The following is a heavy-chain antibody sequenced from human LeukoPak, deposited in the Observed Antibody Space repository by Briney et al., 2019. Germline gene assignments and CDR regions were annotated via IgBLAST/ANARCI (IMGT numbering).Heavy chain of an antibody. D-gene: IGHD6-19*01. Sequence: GGSLRLSCAASGFTFSNFWMSWVRQAPGKGLEWVANINQDGSEKNYVDSVKGRFTISRDSAKNSLYLQMDSLRAEDTAIYYCGRCSGWAFKNWGQGTLVTVSS. J-gene: IGHJ4*02. CDR1: GFTFSNFW. CDR2: INQDGSEK. CDR3: GRCSGWAFKN. V-gene: IGHV3-7*01.